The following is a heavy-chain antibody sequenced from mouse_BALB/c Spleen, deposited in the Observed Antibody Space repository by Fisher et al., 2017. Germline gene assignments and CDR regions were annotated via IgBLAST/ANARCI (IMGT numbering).Heavy chain of an antibody. D-gene: IGHD4-1*01. V-gene: IGHV1-9*01. Sequence: KFKGKATFTADTSSNTAYMQLSSLTSEDSAVYYCARRGKTGTSAYWGQGTLVTVS. CDR3: ARRGKTGTSAY. J-gene: IGHJ3*01.